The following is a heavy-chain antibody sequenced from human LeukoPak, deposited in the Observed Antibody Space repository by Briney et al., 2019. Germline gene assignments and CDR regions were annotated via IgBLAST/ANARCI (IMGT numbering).Heavy chain of an antibody. V-gene: IGHV4-31*03. CDR1: GGSISSGGYY. J-gene: IGHJ4*02. Sequence: PSETLSLTCTVSGGSISSGGYYWTWIRQHPGKGLEWIGYIYHSGSTIYNPSLKGRVTISVDTSKNQFSLKLSSVTAADTAVYYCARAGYDSSGYYTYYFDCWGQGTLVTVSS. D-gene: IGHD3-22*01. CDR3: ARAGYDSSGYYTYYFDC. CDR2: IYHSGST.